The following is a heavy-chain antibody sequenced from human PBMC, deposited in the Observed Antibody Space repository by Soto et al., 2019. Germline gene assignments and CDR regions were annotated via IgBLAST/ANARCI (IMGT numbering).Heavy chain of an antibody. CDR1: GFSLTTSGVG. V-gene: IGHV2-5*02. CDR2: IYWDDDK. D-gene: IGHD3-3*01. J-gene: IGHJ4*02. CDR3: AHRVLRTVFGLVTTTAIYFDF. Sequence: ESGPTQVKPRQTLTLTCTFSGFSLTTSGVGVGWIRQSRGKAPEWLALIYWDDDKRYSPSLKSRLTITKDTSKNQVVLTMADLDPADTATYYCAHRVLRTVFGLVTTTAIYFDFWGQGTPVAVSS.